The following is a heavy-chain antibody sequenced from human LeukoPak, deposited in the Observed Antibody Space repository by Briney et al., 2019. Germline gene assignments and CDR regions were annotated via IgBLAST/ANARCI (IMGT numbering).Heavy chain of an antibody. D-gene: IGHD3-16*01. Sequence: GGSLRLSCAASGFTFSSYEMNWVRQAPGKGLEWVSYISSSGSTIYYADSVKGRFTISRDNAKNSLYLQMNSLRAEDTAVYYCARGYVEDYYYYYGMDVWGQGTTVTVSS. CDR3: ARGYVEDYYYYYGMDV. CDR2: ISSSGSTI. J-gene: IGHJ6*02. V-gene: IGHV3-48*03. CDR1: GFTFSSYE.